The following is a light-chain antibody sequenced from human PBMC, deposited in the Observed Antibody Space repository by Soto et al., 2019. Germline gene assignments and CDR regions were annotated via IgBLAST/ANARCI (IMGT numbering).Light chain of an antibody. J-gene: IGKJ1*01. CDR2: AAS. Sequence: EIVLTQSAGTLSLSPGERATLSCRASQTVSGSYLAWFKQKPGQTPRLLISAASTRAAGVPGRFSGSGSGTDFTLTINRLELEDFAAYYCQRYGPAPWTFGQGTKVEIK. CDR3: QRYGPAPWT. CDR1: QTVSGSY. V-gene: IGKV3-20*01.